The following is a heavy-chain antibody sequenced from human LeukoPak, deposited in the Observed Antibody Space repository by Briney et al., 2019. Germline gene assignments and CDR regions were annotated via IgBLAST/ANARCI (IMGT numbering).Heavy chain of an antibody. J-gene: IGHJ4*01. CDR2: IRQDGSEK. CDR1: GFTFTDYW. CDR3: ARDGTAAGLYFDL. Sequence: GGSLRLSCEVSGFTFTDYWMNWVRQAPGKGPEWVASIRQDGSEKTYVDSVKGRFTISRDNTKNSLSLQINGLRAEDTAVYYCARDGTAAGLYFDLWGQGTLVTVSS. V-gene: IGHV3-7*01. D-gene: IGHD6-13*01.